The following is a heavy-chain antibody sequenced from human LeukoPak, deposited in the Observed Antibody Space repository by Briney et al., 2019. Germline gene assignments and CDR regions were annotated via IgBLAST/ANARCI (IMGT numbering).Heavy chain of an antibody. J-gene: IGHJ6*02. CDR3: ARRGGYYDSSGLYYCYGMGV. CDR1: GGSISSYY. CDR2: IYYSGST. Sequence: PSETLSLTCTVSGGSISSYYWSWIRQPPGKGLEWIGYIYYSGSTNYNPSLKSRVTISVDTSKNQFSLKLSSVTAADTAVYYCARRGGYYDSSGLYYCYGMGVWGQGTTVTVSS. D-gene: IGHD3-22*01. V-gene: IGHV4-59*08.